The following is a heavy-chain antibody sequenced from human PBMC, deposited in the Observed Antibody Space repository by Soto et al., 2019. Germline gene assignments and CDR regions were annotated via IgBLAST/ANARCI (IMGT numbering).Heavy chain of an antibody. J-gene: IGHJ4*02. CDR2: IGHDGSEK. CDR1: GFIFSDYG. D-gene: IGHD3-10*01. Sequence: PGGSLRLSCAPSGFIFSDYGMHWVRHAPGQGLQWVAFIGHDGSEKYYVESVKGRFTISRDTLKNTLYLQMNSLRAEDTAVYYCARHAAGLDGSGISEFPDYWGQGS. V-gene: IGHV3-33*01. CDR3: ARHAAGLDGSGISEFPDY.